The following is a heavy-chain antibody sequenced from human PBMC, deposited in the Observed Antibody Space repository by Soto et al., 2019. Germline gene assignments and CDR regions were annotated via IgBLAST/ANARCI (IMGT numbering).Heavy chain of an antibody. Sequence: PSETLSLTCTVSGGSISSYYWSWIRQPPGKGLEWIGYIYYSGSTNYNPSLKSRVTISVDTSKNQFSLKLSSVTAADTAVYYCARGGLRYCSGGSCYLHWYFDLWGRGTLVTVSS. J-gene: IGHJ2*01. CDR1: GGSISSYY. D-gene: IGHD2-15*01. CDR2: IYYSGST. CDR3: ARGGLRYCSGGSCYLHWYFDL. V-gene: IGHV4-59*01.